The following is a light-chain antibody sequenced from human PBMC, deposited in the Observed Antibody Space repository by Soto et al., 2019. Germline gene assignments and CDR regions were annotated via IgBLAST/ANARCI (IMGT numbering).Light chain of an antibody. CDR2: DAS. J-gene: IGKJ1*01. CDR1: QTISIY. Sequence: DIQMTQSPSTLSASVGDRVTITCRASQTISIYLAWCQQRPGEAPKLLIYDASTLESGVPARFSGSGSGTEFTLTIAGLQPDDFATYYCQRYSSSSPTFGQGTKVEIQ. V-gene: IGKV1-5*01. CDR3: QRYSSSSPT.